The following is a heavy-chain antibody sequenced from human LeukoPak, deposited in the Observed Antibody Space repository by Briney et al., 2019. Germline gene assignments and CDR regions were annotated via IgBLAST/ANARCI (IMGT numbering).Heavy chain of an antibody. CDR2: IYRSGDT. J-gene: IGHJ4*02. CDR3: ARTARVFDH. V-gene: IGHV4-4*08. D-gene: IGHD2-21*02. Sequence: SETLSLTCTVSDDSIYTYYWSWIRQPPGKALECIGYIYRSGDTNSNPSLKSRVTMSLDTSNRQFSLQLRSVTAADTAVYFCARTARVFDHWGQGLLVTVSS. CDR1: DDSIYTYY.